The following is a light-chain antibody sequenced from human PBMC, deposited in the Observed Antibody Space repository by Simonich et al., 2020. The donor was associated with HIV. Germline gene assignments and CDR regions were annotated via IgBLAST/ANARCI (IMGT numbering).Light chain of an antibody. CDR1: SGSIASNY. J-gene: IGLJ2*01. CDR3: QSYDSSIRV. CDR2: DDN. V-gene: IGLV6-57*01. Sequence: NFMLTQPHSVSESPGKTVTISCTRSSGSIASNYVQWYQQRPGSSPTTVIYDDNQRPSGVPDRFSGSIDSSSTSASLTISGLKTEDEADYYCQSYDSSIRVFGGGTKVTVL.